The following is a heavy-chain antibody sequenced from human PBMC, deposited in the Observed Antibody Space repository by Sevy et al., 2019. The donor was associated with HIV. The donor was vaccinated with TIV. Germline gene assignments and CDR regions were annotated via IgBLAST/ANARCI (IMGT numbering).Heavy chain of an antibody. CDR1: GFTFSSYA. CDR2: ISGSGGST. J-gene: IGHJ4*02. V-gene: IGHV3-23*01. D-gene: IGHD3-3*01. Sequence: GGSLRLSCTASGFTFSSYAMSWVRQAPGKGLEWVSAISGSGGSTYYADSVKGRFTISRDNSKNTLYLQMNSLRAEVTAVYYCAKEDHDFWSGYYRRGPRGNFDYWGQGTLVTVSS. CDR3: AKEDHDFWSGYYRRGPRGNFDY.